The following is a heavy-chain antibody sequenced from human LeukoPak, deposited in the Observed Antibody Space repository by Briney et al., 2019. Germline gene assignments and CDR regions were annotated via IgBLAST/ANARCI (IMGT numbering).Heavy chain of an antibody. Sequence: PSETLSLTRAVYGGSFSGYYWSWIRQPPAKGLEWIGEINHTGSTNYNPPLKSRVTISVDTSKNQFSLKLSSVTAADTAVYYCARGGLRYFGWLYNWFDPWGQGTLVTVSS. D-gene: IGHD3-9*01. CDR2: INHTGST. CDR3: ARGGLRYFGWLYNWFDP. J-gene: IGHJ5*02. V-gene: IGHV4-34*01. CDR1: GGSFSGYY.